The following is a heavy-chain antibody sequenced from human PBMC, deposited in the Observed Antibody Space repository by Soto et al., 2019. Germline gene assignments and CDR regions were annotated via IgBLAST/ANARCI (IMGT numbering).Heavy chain of an antibody. CDR1: GGTFSSYA. D-gene: IGHD3-16*02. CDR3: AGEKNMITVGGVIELDGMDG. CDR2: IIPIFGTA. J-gene: IGHJ6*02. Sequence: QVQLVQSGAEAKKPGSSVKVSCKASGGTFSSYAISWVRQAPGQGLEWMGGIIPIFGTANYAQKFQGRVTVTADESTSTAYMELRSLGSEDTGVYYCAGEKNMITVGGVIELDGMDGWGQGTTVTVSS. V-gene: IGHV1-69*01.